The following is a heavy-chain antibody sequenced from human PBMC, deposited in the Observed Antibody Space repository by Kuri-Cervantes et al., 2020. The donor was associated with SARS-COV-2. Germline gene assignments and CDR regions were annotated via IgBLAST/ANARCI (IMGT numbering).Heavy chain of an antibody. J-gene: IGHJ6*02. CDR1: GFSPSNARLG. D-gene: IGHD3-3*01. V-gene: IGHV2-26*01. Sequence: SGPTLVQPTETLTLTCTVSGFSPSNARLGVSWIRQPPGNALEWLAHIFSNDEKSYSTSLKSRLTISKDTSKSQVVLTMTNMDPVDTATYYCARIRGQSITIFGVVTDYYYYYGMDVWGQGTTVTVSS. CDR2: IFSNDEK. CDR3: ARIRGQSITIFGVVTDYYYYYGMDV.